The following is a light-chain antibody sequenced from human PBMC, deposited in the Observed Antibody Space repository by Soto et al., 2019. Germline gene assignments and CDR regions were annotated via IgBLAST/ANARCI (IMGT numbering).Light chain of an antibody. Sequence: EIVLTQSPGTLSLSPGERATLSCRASQTVSSSFLAWYQQTPGQAPRLLIYAASSRATGIPDRFSGSGSGTDLTLTICRLEPEDFAVYYCQQYGNSPQTFGQGTKVDTK. CDR1: QTVSSSF. J-gene: IGKJ1*01. CDR3: QQYGNSPQT. V-gene: IGKV3-20*01. CDR2: AAS.